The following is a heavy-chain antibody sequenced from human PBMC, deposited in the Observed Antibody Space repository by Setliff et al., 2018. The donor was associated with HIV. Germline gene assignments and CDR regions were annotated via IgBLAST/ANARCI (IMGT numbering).Heavy chain of an antibody. D-gene: IGHD3-10*01. CDR1: GASIVSHY. Sequence: PSETLSLTCSVSGASIVSHYWSWIRQPPGKGLEWIGSISNSGITYYSPSLKSRITIALDTSKNQFSLKLMSVSPADAAVYFCTRVFPHPYGNSWFDPWGQGTPVTVSS. V-gene: IGHV4-59*11. J-gene: IGHJ5*02. CDR3: TRVFPHPYGNSWFDP. CDR2: ISNSGIT.